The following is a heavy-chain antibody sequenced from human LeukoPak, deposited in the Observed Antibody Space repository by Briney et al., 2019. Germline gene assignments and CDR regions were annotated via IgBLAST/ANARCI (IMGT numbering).Heavy chain of an antibody. CDR2: ISGSGGST. Sequence: PGGSLRLSCAASGFTFSSYAMSWVRQAPGKGLEWVSAISGSGGSTYYADSVKGRFTISRDNSKNTLYLQMNSLRAEDTAVYYCAKWLATYYYDSSGSDAFDIWGQGTMVTVSS. CDR3: AKWLATYYYDSSGSDAFDI. V-gene: IGHV3-23*01. J-gene: IGHJ3*02. D-gene: IGHD3-22*01. CDR1: GFTFSSYA.